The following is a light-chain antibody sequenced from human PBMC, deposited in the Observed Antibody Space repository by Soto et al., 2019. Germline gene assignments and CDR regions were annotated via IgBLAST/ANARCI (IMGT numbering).Light chain of an antibody. CDR2: GDN. J-gene: IGLJ3*02. V-gene: IGLV1-40*01. CDR3: QSYDSSLGGSRV. CDR1: RSNIGAGHD. Sequence: QSVLTQPPSVSGAPGQRVTISCTGSRSNIGAGHDVHWYQQLPGSAPKLLIYGDNNRPSGVPDRFSGSRSGTSASLAITGLQAEDEADYHCQSYDSSLGGSRVFGGGTKVPS.